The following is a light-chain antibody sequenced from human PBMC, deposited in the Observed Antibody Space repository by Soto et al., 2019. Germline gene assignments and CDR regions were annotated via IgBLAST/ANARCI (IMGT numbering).Light chain of an antibody. V-gene: IGLV1-44*01. J-gene: IGLJ2*01. CDR1: SSNIGSNN. CDR3: EAWDDSLNGVV. CDR2: SNN. Sequence: QAVVTQTPSASGTPGQRVNISCSGSSSNIGSNNVNWYQQLPGTAPKLLIYSNNQRPSGVPDRFSGSKSGTSASLAISGLQSEDEADYYCEAWDDSLNGVVFGGWTQLTVL.